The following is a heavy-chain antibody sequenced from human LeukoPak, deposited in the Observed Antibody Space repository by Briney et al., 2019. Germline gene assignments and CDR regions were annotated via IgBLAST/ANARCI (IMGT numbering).Heavy chain of an antibody. D-gene: IGHD4-17*01. J-gene: IGHJ4*02. CDR2: ISGSGGST. CDR1: GFTFSSDA. Sequence: PGGSLRLSCAASGFTFSSDAMSWVRQAPGKGLEWVSAISGSGGSTYYADSVKGRFTISRDNSKNTLYLQMNSLRAEDTAVYYCAKLLNDYGDYYFDYWGQGTLVTVSS. CDR3: AKLLNDYGDYYFDY. V-gene: IGHV3-23*01.